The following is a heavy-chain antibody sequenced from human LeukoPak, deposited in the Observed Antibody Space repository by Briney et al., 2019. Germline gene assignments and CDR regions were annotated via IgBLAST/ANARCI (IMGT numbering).Heavy chain of an antibody. V-gene: IGHV4-59*08. CDR1: GGSISSYY. CDR2: IYYSGST. CDR3: ARQGSIVGANQHY. J-gene: IGHJ4*02. Sequence: PSETLSLTCTVSGGSISSYYWSWIRQPPGKGLEWIGYIYYSGSTYYNPSLKSRVTISVDTSKNQFSLKLSSVTAADTAVYYCARQGSIVGANQHYWGQGTLVTVSS. D-gene: IGHD1-26*01.